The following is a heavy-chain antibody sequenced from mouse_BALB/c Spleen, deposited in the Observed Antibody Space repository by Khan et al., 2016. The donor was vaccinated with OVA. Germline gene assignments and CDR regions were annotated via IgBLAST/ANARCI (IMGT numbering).Heavy chain of an antibody. CDR2: LCYSGST. J-gene: IGHJ2*01. Sequence: EVKLPESGPGLLKPSQSLSLTCTVTGYSITSDYAWNWLRQFPGNKLECMVYLCYSGSTSYTPSLRNRISITRPTSKNQFFLQVNSVTTEDTATYYCASGRLLRRYPDYFDYWGQGTTLTVSS. V-gene: IGHV3-2*02. CDR3: ASGRLLRRYPDYFDY. D-gene: IGHD1-1*01. CDR1: GYSITSDYA.